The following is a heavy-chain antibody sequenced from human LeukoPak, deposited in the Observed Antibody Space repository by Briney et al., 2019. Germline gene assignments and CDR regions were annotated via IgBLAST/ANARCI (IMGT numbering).Heavy chain of an antibody. CDR3: ASRPSGIAVAPFAY. D-gene: IGHD6-19*01. Sequence: SETLSLTCAVYGGSFSGYYWSWIRHPPGKGLEWIGQINHSGSTNYNPSLKSRVTISVDTSKNQLSLKLSSVTAADTAVYYCASRPSGIAVAPFAYWGKGTLVTVSS. V-gene: IGHV4-34*01. J-gene: IGHJ4*02. CDR1: GGSFSGYY. CDR2: INHSGST.